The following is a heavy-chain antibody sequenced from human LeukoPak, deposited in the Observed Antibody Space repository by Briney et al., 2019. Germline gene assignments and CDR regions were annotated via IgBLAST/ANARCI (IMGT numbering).Heavy chain of an antibody. CDR1: GYTFTSYS. J-gene: IGHJ4*02. CDR2: ISAYNGNT. CDR3: ARRAHYGDYDY. V-gene: IGHV1-18*01. D-gene: IGHD4-17*01. Sequence: GASVKVSCKASGYTFTSYSISWVRQAPGRGLEWMGWISAYNGNTTYAQKLQGRVTMTTDTSTSTAYMELRSLRSDDTAVYYCARRAHYGDYDYWGQGTLVTVSS.